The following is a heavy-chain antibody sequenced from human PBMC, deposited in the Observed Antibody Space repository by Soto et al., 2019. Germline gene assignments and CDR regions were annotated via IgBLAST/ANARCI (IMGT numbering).Heavy chain of an antibody. D-gene: IGHD1-26*01. V-gene: IGHV6-1*01. CDR3: ARWEHEHGKMDV. CDR2: TYYRSKWYN. Sequence: QVQLQQSGSGLVKPSQTLSLTCAISGDSVSSSSAAWTWIRQSPSRGLEWLGRTYYRSKWYNQYALSVKSRITLNPDTSKNRFSRQLNSVTPKATAVYYCARWEHEHGKMDVWGRGTTVTVSS. CDR1: GDSVSSSSAA. J-gene: IGHJ6*02.